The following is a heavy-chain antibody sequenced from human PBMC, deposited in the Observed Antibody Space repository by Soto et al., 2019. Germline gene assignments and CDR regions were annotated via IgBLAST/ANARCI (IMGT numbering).Heavy chain of an antibody. CDR1: GYTFTRYV. Sequence: ASVKVSCKASGYTFTRYVINWVRQATGQGLEWMGWMNPNSGNTGYAQKFQGRVTMTRNTSISTAYMELSSLRSEDTAVYYCARAPLYYDFWSGYSRPSYGMDVWGQGTTVTVSS. J-gene: IGHJ6*02. CDR2: MNPNSGNT. CDR3: ARAPLYYDFWSGYSRPSYGMDV. D-gene: IGHD3-3*01. V-gene: IGHV1-8*01.